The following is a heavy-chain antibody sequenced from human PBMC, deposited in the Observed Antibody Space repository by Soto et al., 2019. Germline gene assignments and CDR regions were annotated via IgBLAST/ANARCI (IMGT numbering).Heavy chain of an antibody. V-gene: IGHV4-30-2*01. CDR2: IYHTGAT. D-gene: IGHD3-3*01. Sequence: SETLSLTCAVSGGSITTSDYSWSWIRQPPGRGLEWIGSIYHTGATHYIPSLKSRLTMSLDKSKNHFSLDLSSVTAADTALYYCVRERTIFGVAPGGGVDVWGQGTTVTVSS. CDR1: GGSITTSDYS. J-gene: IGHJ6*02. CDR3: VRERTIFGVAPGGGVDV.